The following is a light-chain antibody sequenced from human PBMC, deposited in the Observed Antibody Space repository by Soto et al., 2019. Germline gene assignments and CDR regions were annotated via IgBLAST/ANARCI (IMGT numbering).Light chain of an antibody. CDR2: AAS. V-gene: IGKV1-9*01. CDR3: QQFNSYPIT. CDR1: QGISSN. Sequence: DIQRTKSPYSLSASVGDRVTITCLASQGISSNLAWYQQKPGKAPKLLIYAASTLQSGVPSRFSSSGSGTEFTLTISSLQPEDFATYYCQQFNSYPITFGQRTRLEI. J-gene: IGKJ5*01.